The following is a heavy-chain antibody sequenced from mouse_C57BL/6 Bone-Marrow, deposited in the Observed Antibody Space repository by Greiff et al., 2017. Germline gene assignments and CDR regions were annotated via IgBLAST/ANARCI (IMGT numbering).Heavy chain of an antibody. CDR3: GRGDYDFDY. CDR2: IYPRSGNT. CDR1: GYTFTSYG. J-gene: IGHJ2*02. D-gene: IGHD2-4*01. V-gene: IGHV1-81*01. Sequence: VQLQQSGAELAKPGASVKLSCKASGYTFTSYGMSWVKQRAGQGLEWIGEIYPRSGNTYYNEKFKGKATLTADKSSSTAYMQLRSLTSEDSAVYCYGRGDYDFDYWGQGTSLTVSS.